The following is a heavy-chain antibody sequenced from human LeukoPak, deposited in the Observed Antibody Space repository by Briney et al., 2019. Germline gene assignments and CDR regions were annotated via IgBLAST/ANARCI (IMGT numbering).Heavy chain of an antibody. CDR2: FDPEDGET. V-gene: IGHV1-24*01. CDR3: ATSEHLTEWDAFDI. J-gene: IGHJ3*02. D-gene: IGHD3-3*01. Sequence: GASVKVSCKVSGYTLTELSMHWVRQAPGKGLEWMGGFDPEDGETIYAQKFQGRVTMTEDTSTDTAYMELSSLRSEDTAVYYCATSEHLTEWDAFDIWGQGTMVTVSS. CDR1: GYTLTELS.